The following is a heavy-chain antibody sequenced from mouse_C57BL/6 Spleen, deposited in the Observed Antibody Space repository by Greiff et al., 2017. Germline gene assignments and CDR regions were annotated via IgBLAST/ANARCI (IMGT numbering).Heavy chain of an antibody. CDR2: INPNYGTT. CDR3: ARVPEVEGY. Sequence: LPPSVPALLHPFSSVPLSCPASGSSFPAYHMNWVKQSNGKSLEWIGVINPNYGTTSYNQKFKGKATLTVDQSSSTAYMQLNSLTSEDSAVYYCARVPEVEGYWGQGTTLTVSS. J-gene: IGHJ2*01. D-gene: IGHD1-1*01. V-gene: IGHV1-39*01. CDR1: GSSFPAYH.